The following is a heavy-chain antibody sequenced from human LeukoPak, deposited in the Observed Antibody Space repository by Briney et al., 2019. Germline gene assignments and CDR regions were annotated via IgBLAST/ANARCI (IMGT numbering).Heavy chain of an antibody. CDR1: GFTFNGAW. CDR2: IKSDGITT. CDR3: ARDPY. J-gene: IGHJ4*02. Sequence: GGSLRLSCAASGFTFNGAWVHWVRQAPGRGLVWVSLIKSDGITTRYADSVKGRFTISRDNAKNTVYLQMNSLRAEDTAVYYCARDPYWGQGILVTVSS. V-gene: IGHV3-74*01.